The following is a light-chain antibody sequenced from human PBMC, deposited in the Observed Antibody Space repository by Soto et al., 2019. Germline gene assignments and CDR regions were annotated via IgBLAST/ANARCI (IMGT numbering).Light chain of an antibody. V-gene: IGKV2-28*01. CDR1: QSLLHSNGYNY. CDR2: LGS. J-gene: IGKJ4*01. Sequence: DIVMTQSPLSLPVTPGEPASISCRSSQSLLHSNGYNYLDWYRQKPGQSPQLLINLGSNRASGVPDRFSGSGSGTDFTLKISRVEAEDVGVYYCMQALHTPPTFGGGTKVEIK. CDR3: MQALHTPPT.